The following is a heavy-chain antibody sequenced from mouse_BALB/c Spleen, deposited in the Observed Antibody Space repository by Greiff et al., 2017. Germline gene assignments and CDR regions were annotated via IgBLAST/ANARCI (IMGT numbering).Heavy chain of an antibody. CDR2: INTYNDGT. Sequence: EVQLQQSGPELVQPGASVKLSCTASGYTFTSYVMHWVKQTPGQGLEWIGYINTYNDGTKYNDKFKGRATLTSDKSTSTAYMELSSLTSEDSAVYYCARSSLTLFDYWGQGTTLTVSS. CDR3: ARSSLTLFDY. V-gene: IGHV1-14*01. J-gene: IGHJ2*01. CDR1: GYTFTSYV. D-gene: IGHD1-2*01.